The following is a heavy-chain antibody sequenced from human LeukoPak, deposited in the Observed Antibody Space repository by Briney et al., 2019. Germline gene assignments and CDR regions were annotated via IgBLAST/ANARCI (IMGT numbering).Heavy chain of an antibody. J-gene: IGHJ3*02. CDR3: ARDALRDDAFDI. CDR2: ISSSSVYT. Sequence: GGSLRLSCKASGFTFSSYHMNRVRQAQGKGLEWVSSISSSSVYTHYADSVKGRITISRDNGKNSLYLQMNSLTAEDTALYYCARDALRDDAFDIWGQGTMVTVSS. V-gene: IGHV3-21*04. CDR1: GFTFSSYH.